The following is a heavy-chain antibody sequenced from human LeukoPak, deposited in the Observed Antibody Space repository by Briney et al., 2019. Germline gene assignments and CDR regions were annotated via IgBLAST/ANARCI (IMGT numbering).Heavy chain of an antibody. V-gene: IGHV3-7*03. CDR1: GFTFSSYW. Sequence: PGGSLRLSCAASGFTFSSYWMSWVRQAPGKGLEWVANIKQDGSEKYYVDSVKGRFTISRDNAKNSLYLQMNRLRAEDTAVYYCAKDPNGDYVGAFDFWGQGTLVTVSS. CDR3: AKDPNGDYVGAFDF. J-gene: IGHJ3*01. D-gene: IGHD4-17*01. CDR2: IKQDGSEK.